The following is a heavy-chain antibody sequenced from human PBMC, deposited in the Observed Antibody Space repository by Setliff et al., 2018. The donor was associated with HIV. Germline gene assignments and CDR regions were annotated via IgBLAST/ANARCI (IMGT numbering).Heavy chain of an antibody. V-gene: IGHV4-34*01. Sequence: KPSETLSLTCAVYGGSFSGHYWSWIRQPPGKGLEWIGEINHSEDTNYNPFLKSRVTISLDMSKNQFSLKLSSVTAADTAVYFCARHAAAAPFRYWGQGTLVTVSS. D-gene: IGHD6-13*01. CDR1: GGSFSGHY. J-gene: IGHJ4*02. CDR3: ARHAAAAPFRY. CDR2: INHSEDT.